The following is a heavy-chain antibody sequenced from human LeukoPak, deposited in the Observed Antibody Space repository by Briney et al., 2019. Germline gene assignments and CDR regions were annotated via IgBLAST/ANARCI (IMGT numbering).Heavy chain of an antibody. D-gene: IGHD3-22*01. CDR3: ARDLGYYDSSGTPDY. CDR2: ISGSGGST. J-gene: IGHJ4*02. V-gene: IGHV3-23*01. Sequence: GGSLRLSCAASGFTFSSYGMSWVRQAPGKGLEWVSAISGSGGSTYYADSVKGRFTISRDNSKNTLYLQMNSLRAEDTAVYYCARDLGYYDSSGTPDYWGQGTLVTVSS. CDR1: GFTFSSYG.